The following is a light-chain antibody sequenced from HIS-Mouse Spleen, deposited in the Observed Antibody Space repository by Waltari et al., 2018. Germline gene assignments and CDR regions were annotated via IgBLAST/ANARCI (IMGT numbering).Light chain of an antibody. V-gene: IGLV3-10*01. CDR3: YSTDSSGNHRV. CDR2: EDS. Sequence: SYELTQPPSVSVYPGQTARIPCPGDALPKQYVYWYQQKSGQAPVLVIYEDSKRPYGIPERFSGSSSGTMATLTISGAQVEDEADYYCYSTDSSGNHRVFGGGTKLTVL. CDR1: ALPKQY. J-gene: IGLJ2*01.